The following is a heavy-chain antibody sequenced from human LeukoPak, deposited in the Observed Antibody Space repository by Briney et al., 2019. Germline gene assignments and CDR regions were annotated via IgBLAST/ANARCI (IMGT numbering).Heavy chain of an antibody. CDR2: IYPGDSDT. D-gene: IGHD4-17*01. V-gene: IGHV5-51*01. CDR1: GYSFSSYW. Sequence: GAFLKICCNCSGYSFSSYWNGWGRQMPGEGVEWVRIIYPGDSDTRYSPSFQGQVTISADTSISPASLQWSTMNASDTAMYYCAREHGDYDEFDYWGQGTLVTVSS. CDR3: AREHGDYDEFDY. J-gene: IGHJ4*02.